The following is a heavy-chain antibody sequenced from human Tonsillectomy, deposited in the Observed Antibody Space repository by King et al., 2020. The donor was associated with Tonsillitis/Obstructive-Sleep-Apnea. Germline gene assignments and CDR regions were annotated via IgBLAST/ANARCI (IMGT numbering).Heavy chain of an antibody. CDR3: ASLSVGVGATSFTITAPS. Sequence: QVQLQQWGAGLLKPSETLSLTCAVYGGSFSGYYWSWIRQPPGKGLEWIGEINHSGSTNYNPSLKSRVTISVDTSKNQFSLKLSSVTAADTAVYYCASLSVGVGATSFTITAPSWGQGTLVTVSS. CDR1: GGSFSGYY. CDR2: INHSGST. J-gene: IGHJ5*02. V-gene: IGHV4-34*01. D-gene: IGHD1-26*01.